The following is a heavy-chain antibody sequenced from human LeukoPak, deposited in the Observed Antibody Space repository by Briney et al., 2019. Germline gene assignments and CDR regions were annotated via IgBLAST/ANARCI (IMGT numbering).Heavy chain of an antibody. CDR2: MNPNSGNT. J-gene: IGHJ4*02. D-gene: IGHD2-15*01. Sequence: ASVKVSCKASGYTFTSYDITWVRQATGQGHEWMGWMNPNSGNTGYAQKFQGRVTMTRNTSISTAYMELSSLRSEDTAVYYCARAGGYCGRISCPYYFDYWGQGSLVTVSS. CDR1: GYTFTSYD. V-gene: IGHV1-8*01. CDR3: ARAGGYCGRISCPYYFDY.